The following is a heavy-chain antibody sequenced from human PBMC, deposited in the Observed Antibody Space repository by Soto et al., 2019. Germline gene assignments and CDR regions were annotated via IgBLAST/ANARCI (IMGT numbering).Heavy chain of an antibody. CDR3: AKDNRAKWLDVWGESFDV. Sequence: EVQLVESGGAVVQPGGSLRLSCAASGFTFDDYSMHWVRQAPGKGLEWVSLISWDGDSTSLADSVKGRFTVSRDNNKNTLHLQMNILRTEDTALYFCAKDNRAKWLDVWGESFDVWGQGTMVTVSS. J-gene: IGHJ3*01. CDR1: GFTFDDYS. D-gene: IGHD3-16*01. V-gene: IGHV3-43*01. CDR2: ISWDGDST.